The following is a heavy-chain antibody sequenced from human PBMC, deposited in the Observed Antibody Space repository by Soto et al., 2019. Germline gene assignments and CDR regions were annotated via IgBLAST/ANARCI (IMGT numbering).Heavy chain of an antibody. J-gene: IGHJ3*02. V-gene: IGHV1-2*02. Sequence: RWAYQEKKQGHEWMGWINPNSGGRNYAQKFPGRVTMTRDTSISTAYMELSRLRSDDTAVYYCARDRYYYDSSGYKIWGQGTMVTVSS. D-gene: IGHD3-22*01. CDR3: ARDRYYYDSSGYKI. CDR2: INPNSGGR.